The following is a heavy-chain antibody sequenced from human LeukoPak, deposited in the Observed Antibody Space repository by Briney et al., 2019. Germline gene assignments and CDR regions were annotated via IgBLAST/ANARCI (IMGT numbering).Heavy chain of an antibody. CDR3: ARVQVGENWFDP. J-gene: IGHJ5*02. Sequence: ASVKVSCKVSGYTFTSYGISWVRQTPGQGLEWMGWISAYNGNTNYAQKLQGRVTMTTDTSTSTAYMELRSLRSDDTAVYYCARVQVGENWFDPWGQGTLVTVSS. CDR1: GYTFTSYG. D-gene: IGHD3-16*01. CDR2: ISAYNGNT. V-gene: IGHV1-18*01.